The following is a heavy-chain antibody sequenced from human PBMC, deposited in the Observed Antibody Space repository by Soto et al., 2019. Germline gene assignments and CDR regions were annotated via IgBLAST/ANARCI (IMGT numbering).Heavy chain of an antibody. CDR2: ISWNSGSI. V-gene: IGHV3-9*01. J-gene: IGHJ5*02. CDR3: AKDMGRFLEWLAWFDP. Sequence: PGGSLRLSCAASGFTFDDYAMHWVRQAPGKGLEWVSGISWNSGSIGYADSVKGRSTISRDNAKNSLYLQMNSLRAEDTALYYCAKDMGRFLEWLAWFDPWGQGTLVTVS. D-gene: IGHD3-3*01. CDR1: GFTFDDYA.